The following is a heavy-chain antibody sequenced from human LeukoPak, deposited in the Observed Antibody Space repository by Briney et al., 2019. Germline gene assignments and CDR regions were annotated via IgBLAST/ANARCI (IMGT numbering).Heavy chain of an antibody. Sequence: GGSLRLSCAASGFTVRGNYLSWVRQAPGKGLEWVSTIYAGGSTYYADSVKGRFTISRDNSKNTLYLQMNTLRVEDTAVYYCARGIAAAASPDYWGQGTLVTVSS. CDR3: ARGIAAAASPDY. V-gene: IGHV3-66*01. D-gene: IGHD6-13*01. CDR1: GFTVRGNY. J-gene: IGHJ4*02. CDR2: IYAGGST.